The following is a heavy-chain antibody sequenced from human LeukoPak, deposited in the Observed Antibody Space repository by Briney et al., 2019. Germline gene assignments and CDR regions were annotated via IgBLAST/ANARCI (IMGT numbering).Heavy chain of an antibody. Sequence: SETLSLTCAVYGGSFSGYYWSWIRQPPGKGLEWIGEINHSGSTNYNPSLKSRVTISVDTSKNQFSLKLSSVTAADTAVYYCARGRPYYGSGSYRPPTYYYYYMDVWGKGTTVTISS. D-gene: IGHD3-10*01. CDR3: ARGRPYYGSGSYRPPTYYYYYMDV. V-gene: IGHV4-34*01. CDR2: INHSGST. CDR1: GGSFSGYY. J-gene: IGHJ6*03.